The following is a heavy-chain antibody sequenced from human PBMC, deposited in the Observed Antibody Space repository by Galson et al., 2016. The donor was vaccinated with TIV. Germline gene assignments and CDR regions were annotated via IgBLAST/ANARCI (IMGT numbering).Heavy chain of an antibody. Sequence: SLRLSCAASGLLVSDSYMSWVRQPPGEGLEWVSIIYPSGASYYPESTESVKGRFTISRDNSKNTVFLQINSLRVEDTAAYYCATSTMPNLGDYWGQGTLVTVST. V-gene: IGHV3-53*05. CDR2: IYPSGAS. CDR3: ATSTMPNLGDY. D-gene: IGHD7-27*01. J-gene: IGHJ4*02. CDR1: GLLVSDSY.